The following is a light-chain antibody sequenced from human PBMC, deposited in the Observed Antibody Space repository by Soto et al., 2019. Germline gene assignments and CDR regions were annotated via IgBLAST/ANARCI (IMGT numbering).Light chain of an antibody. Sequence: EIVLTQSPATLSLSPGERATLSCRASRSIRSFLAWYQQKPGQAPRLLIYDASNRATGIPARFSGSGSGTGFTLTITNLQPEDCADSHCKQRSNWPPITCGQGTRLEIK. V-gene: IGKV3-11*01. CDR1: RSIRSF. CDR2: DAS. J-gene: IGKJ5*01. CDR3: KQRSNWPPIT.